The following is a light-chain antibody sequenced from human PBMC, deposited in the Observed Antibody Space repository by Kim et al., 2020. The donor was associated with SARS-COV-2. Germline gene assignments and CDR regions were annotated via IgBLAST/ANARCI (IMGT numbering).Light chain of an antibody. V-gene: IGKV1-39*01. Sequence: DIQMTQSPSSLSASVGDRVTITCRASQSISSYLNWYQQKPGKAPKLLIYAASSLQSGVPSRFSGSGSGTDFTLTISSLQPEDFATYYCQQSDSTLGPTFGGGTKVDIK. CDR2: AAS. CDR3: QQSDSTLGPT. J-gene: IGKJ4*01. CDR1: QSISSY.